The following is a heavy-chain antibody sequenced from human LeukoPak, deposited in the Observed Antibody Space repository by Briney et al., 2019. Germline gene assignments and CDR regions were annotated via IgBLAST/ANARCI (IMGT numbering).Heavy chain of an antibody. J-gene: IGHJ5*02. D-gene: IGHD3-10*01. Sequence: PGGSLRLSCAASGFTFNNYAMHWVRQAPGKGLEWVAVISYDGSNKYYADSVKGRFTISRDNSKNTLYLQMNSLRAEDTAVYYCARDLLRFYYGSGSSPFDPWGQGTLVTVSS. V-gene: IGHV3-30-3*01. CDR1: GFTFNNYA. CDR2: ISYDGSNK. CDR3: ARDLLRFYYGSGSSPFDP.